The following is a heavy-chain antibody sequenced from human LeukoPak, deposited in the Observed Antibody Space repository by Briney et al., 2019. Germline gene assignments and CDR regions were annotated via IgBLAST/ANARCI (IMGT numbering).Heavy chain of an antibody. CDR2: IYTSGST. J-gene: IGHJ3*02. Sequence: ASETLSLTCTVSGGSISSYYWSWLRQPAGKGLEWIGRIYTSGSTNYNPSLKSRVTMSVDTSKNQFSLKLSSVTAADTAVYYCARENSDILTGYYSDDAFDIWGQGTMVTVSS. CDR1: GGSISSYY. V-gene: IGHV4-4*07. CDR3: ARENSDILTGYYSDDAFDI. D-gene: IGHD3-9*01.